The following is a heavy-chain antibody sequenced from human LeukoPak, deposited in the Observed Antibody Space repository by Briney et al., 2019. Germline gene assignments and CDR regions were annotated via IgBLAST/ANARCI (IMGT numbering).Heavy chain of an antibody. CDR3: ATAQGRYCAGGSCYSLQIDY. CDR2: INPSGGST. D-gene: IGHD2-15*01. J-gene: IGHJ4*02. V-gene: IGHV1-46*01. CDR1: GYTFISYY. Sequence: ASVSVSCKASGYTFISYYMHWVRQAPGQGLEWMALINPSGGSTVYAQQFRGRVTMTRDTSTSTVYMELNSLRSEDTAFYYCATAQGRYCAGGSCYSLQIDYWGQGTLVIVSS.